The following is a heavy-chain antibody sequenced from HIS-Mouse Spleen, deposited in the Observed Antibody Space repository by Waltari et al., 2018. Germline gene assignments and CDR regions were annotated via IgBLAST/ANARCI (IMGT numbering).Heavy chain of an antibody. CDR1: GGSISSSSYY. CDR2: IYYSGST. D-gene: IGHD3-22*01. Sequence: QLRLQESGPGLVKPSETLSLTCTVSGGSISSSSYYWGWIRQPPGKGLEWIGSIYYSGSTYYNPSLKSRVTISVDTSKNQFSLKLSSVTAADTAVYYCARRSRYYYDSSGYYYFDYWGQGTLVTVSS. CDR3: ARRSRYYYDSSGYYYFDY. J-gene: IGHJ4*02. V-gene: IGHV4-39*01.